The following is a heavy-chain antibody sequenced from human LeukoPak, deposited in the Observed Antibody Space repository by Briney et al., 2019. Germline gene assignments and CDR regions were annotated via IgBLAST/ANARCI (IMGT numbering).Heavy chain of an antibody. J-gene: IGHJ5*02. CDR2: TYYRSKWYN. CDR3: TRFYWNGLNFFDP. CDR1: GDSVTSSSTT. V-gene: IGHV6-1*01. Sequence: SQTLSLTCAISGDSVTSSSTTWDWIRQSPSRGLEWLGRTYYRSKWYNDYAVSVKGRISINADTSNNQFSLQLNSVTPEDTAVYYCTRFYWNGLNFFDPWGQGTLVTVSS. D-gene: IGHD2/OR15-2a*01.